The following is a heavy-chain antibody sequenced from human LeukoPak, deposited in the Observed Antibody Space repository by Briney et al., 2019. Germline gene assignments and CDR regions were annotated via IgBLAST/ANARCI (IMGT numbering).Heavy chain of an antibody. CDR1: GGSFSGYY. V-gene: IGHV4-34*01. CDR3: ARLLNRRAASY. J-gene: IGHJ4*02. D-gene: IGHD6-13*01. CDR2: INHSGST. Sequence: PSETLSLTCAVYGGSFSGYYWSWIRQPPGKGLEWIGEINHSGSTNYNPSLKSRVTISVDTSKNQFSLKLSSVTAADTAVYYCARLLNRRAASYWGQGTLVTVSS.